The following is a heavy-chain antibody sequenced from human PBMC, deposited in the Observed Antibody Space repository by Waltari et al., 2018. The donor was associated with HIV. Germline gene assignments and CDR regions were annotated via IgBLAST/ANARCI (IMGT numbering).Heavy chain of an antibody. CDR3: ARAVTGDFGSSRFDP. CDR1: GGSISSYNW. CDR2: MYHSGST. Sequence: QVQLQESGPGVVRPSETLSLTCGVSGGSISSYNWRSWVRQLPDRGLEWIGEMYHSGSTNYNSSLKSRVTISVDKSKNQFSLELRSVTAADTAVYYCARAVTGDFGSSRFDPWGQGTLVTVSS. J-gene: IGHJ5*02. V-gene: IGHV4-4*02. D-gene: IGHD4-17*01.